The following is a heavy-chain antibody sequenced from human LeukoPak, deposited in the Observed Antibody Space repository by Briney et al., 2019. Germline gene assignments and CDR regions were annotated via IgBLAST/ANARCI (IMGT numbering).Heavy chain of an antibody. CDR2: IYYSGST. Sequence: SETLSLTCTVSGGSISSYYWSWIRQPPGKGLEWIGYIYYSGSTYYNPSLKSRVTISVDTSKNQFSLKLSSVTAADTAVYYCAREAGKLVRGVPPYWGQGTLVTVSS. D-gene: IGHD3-10*01. CDR3: AREAGKLVRGVPPY. V-gene: IGHV4-59*12. CDR1: GGSISSYY. J-gene: IGHJ4*02.